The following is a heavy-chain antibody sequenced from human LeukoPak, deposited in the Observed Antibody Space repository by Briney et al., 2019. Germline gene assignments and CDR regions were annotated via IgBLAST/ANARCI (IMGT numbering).Heavy chain of an antibody. V-gene: IGHV4-61*01. CDR1: GYSISSGYY. D-gene: IGHD3-10*01. CDR3: ARGKQYYYASFDY. J-gene: IGHJ4*02. CDR2: IYYSGST. Sequence: PSETLSLTCTVSGYSISSGYYWSWIRQPPGKGLEWIGYIYYSGSTNYNPSLKSRVTISVDTSKNQFSLKLSSVTAADTAVYYCARGKQYYYASFDYWGQGTLITVSS.